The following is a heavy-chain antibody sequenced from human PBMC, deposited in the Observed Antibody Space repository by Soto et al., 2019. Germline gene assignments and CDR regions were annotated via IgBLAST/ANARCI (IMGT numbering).Heavy chain of an antibody. D-gene: IGHD6-13*01. CDR2: INPKSGGT. J-gene: IGHJ4*02. CDR3: VRDGLVSSARYYFDY. Sequence: ASVKVSCKASGYTFTDCYIHWVRQAPGQGLEWMGWINPKSGGTNIAQRFKGRVNMTRDMSISTVYMEMNRLKSDDTAVYYCVRDGLVSSARYYFDYWGQGTLVTVSS. V-gene: IGHV1-2*02. CDR1: GYTFTDCY.